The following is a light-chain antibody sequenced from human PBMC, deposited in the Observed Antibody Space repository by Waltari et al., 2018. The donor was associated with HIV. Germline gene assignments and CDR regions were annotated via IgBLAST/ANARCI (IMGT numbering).Light chain of an antibody. Sequence: QSALTQPPSASGSPGQSVTISCTGNSSDVGGYNYVPWYQQHPGKAPKLMIYEVTKRPSGGPYRFSGSKSGNTASLTVSGRQAEDEADYYCSSYAGSNNLLFGGGTKLTVL. V-gene: IGLV2-8*01. CDR1: SSDVGGYNY. J-gene: IGLJ2*01. CDR3: SSYAGSNNLL. CDR2: EVT.